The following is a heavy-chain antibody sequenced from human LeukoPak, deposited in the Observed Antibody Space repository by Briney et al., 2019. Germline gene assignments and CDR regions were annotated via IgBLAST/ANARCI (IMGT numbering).Heavy chain of an antibody. CDR1: GGSISSSSYY. CDR2: IYYSGST. CDR3: ARLRDTAMAGPFDY. D-gene: IGHD5-18*01. Sequence: SETLSLTCTVSGGSISSSSYYWGWIRQPPGKGLEWIGSIYYSGSTYYNPSLKSRVTISVDTSKNQFSLKLSSVTAADTAVYYCARLRDTAMAGPFDYWGQGTLVTVSS. J-gene: IGHJ4*02. V-gene: IGHV4-39*01.